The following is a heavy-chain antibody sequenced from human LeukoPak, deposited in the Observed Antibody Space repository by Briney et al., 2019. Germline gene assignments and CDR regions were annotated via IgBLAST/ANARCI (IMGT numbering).Heavy chain of an antibody. V-gene: IGHV3-48*01. Sequence: PGGSLRLSCAASGFTFTYNGMNWVRQAPGKGLEWVSFISRSSTTIYYADSVKGRFTISRDNAKNSLYLLMNSLRAEDTAVYYCARDVGTIFEEGYYYMDVWGKGTTVTVSS. CDR3: ARDVGTIFEEGYYYMDV. D-gene: IGHD3-3*01. J-gene: IGHJ6*03. CDR1: GFTFTYNG. CDR2: ISRSSTTI.